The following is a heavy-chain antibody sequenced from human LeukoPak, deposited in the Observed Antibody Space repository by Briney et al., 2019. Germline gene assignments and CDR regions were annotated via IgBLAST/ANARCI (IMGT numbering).Heavy chain of an antibody. Sequence: GRSLRLSCAASGFTFSSYAMHWVRQAPGKGLEWVAVISYDGSNKYYADSVKGRFTISRDNSKNTLYLQMNSLRADDTAVYYCARDAVIIPTAISQLYGMDVWGQGTTVTVSS. D-gene: IGHD2-2*01. CDR2: ISYDGSNK. J-gene: IGHJ6*02. CDR1: GFTFSSYA. CDR3: ARDAVIIPTAISQLYGMDV. V-gene: IGHV3-30-3*01.